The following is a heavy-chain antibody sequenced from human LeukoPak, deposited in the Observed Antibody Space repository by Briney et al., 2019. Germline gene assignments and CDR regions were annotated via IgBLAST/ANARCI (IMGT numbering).Heavy chain of an antibody. J-gene: IGHJ6*02. Sequence: GGSLRLSCAASGFTFSNYWMSWVRQAPGKGLEWVANIKQDGSETYYVDSVRGRFTISRDNAKNSLYLQMNRLRAEDTAVYYCARAGYCSSTSCYETPHYNYYGMDVWGQGTTVTVSS. D-gene: IGHD2-2*01. CDR3: ARAGYCSSTSCYETPHYNYYGMDV. CDR2: IKQDGSET. CDR1: GFTFSNYW. V-gene: IGHV3-7*01.